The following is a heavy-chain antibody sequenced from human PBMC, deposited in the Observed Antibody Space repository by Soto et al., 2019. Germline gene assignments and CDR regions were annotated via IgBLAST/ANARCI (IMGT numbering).Heavy chain of an antibody. CDR2: ITGSGGST. CDR3: AKDRNRIPVPGTVDY. Sequence: GGSLRVSCAASGFTFSSDAMSWFRQAPGKGLEWVSAITGSGGSTYYADSVKGRFTISRDNSKNRLYLQMNSLRDEDTGVYYCAKDRNRIPVPGTVDYWGQGTLVTVSS. CDR1: GFTFSSDA. D-gene: IGHD6-19*01. J-gene: IGHJ4*02. V-gene: IGHV3-23*01.